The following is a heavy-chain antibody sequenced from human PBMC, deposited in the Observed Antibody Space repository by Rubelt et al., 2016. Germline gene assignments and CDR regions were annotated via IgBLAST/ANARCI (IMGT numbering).Heavy chain of an antibody. Sequence: EVQLVESGGGQVKPGGSLRISCVGSGFNFDTYTMNWVRQAPGKGLEWVSSISSRDTYSHYTDSVRGRFTISRDNAKNSLILQMDGLRGEYTAVSDCARRLAAQYRLDLWGQGTTVTVSS. CDR2: ISSRDTYS. CDR3: ARRLAAQYRLDL. V-gene: IGHV3-21*01. D-gene: IGHD2-21*01. CDR1: GFNFDTYT. J-gene: IGHJ6*02.